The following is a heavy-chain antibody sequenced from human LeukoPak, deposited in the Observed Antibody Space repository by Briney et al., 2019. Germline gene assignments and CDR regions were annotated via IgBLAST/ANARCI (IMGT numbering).Heavy chain of an antibody. D-gene: IGHD5-12*01. CDR1: GGTFSSYA. CDR3: ARNPLKPNSGYDKVGGIRYYYMDV. J-gene: IGHJ6*03. CDR2: IIPIFGTA. Sequence: SVKVSCKASGGTFSSYAISWVRQAPGQGLEWMGGIIPIFGTANYAQKFQGRVTITADKSTSTAYMELSSLRSEDTAVYYCARNPLKPNSGYDKVGGIRYYYMDVWGKGTTVTVSS. V-gene: IGHV1-69*06.